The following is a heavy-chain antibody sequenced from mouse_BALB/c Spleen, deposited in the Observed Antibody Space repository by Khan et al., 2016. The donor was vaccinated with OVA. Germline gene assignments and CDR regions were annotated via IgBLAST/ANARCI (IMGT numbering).Heavy chain of an antibody. V-gene: IGHV3-2*02. J-gene: IGHJ2*01. CDR1: GYSITSDYA. D-gene: IGHD1-1*01. CDR2: ISYSGNT. Sequence: EVKLLESGPGLVKPSQSLSLICTVTGYSITSDYAWNWIRQFPGNKLEWMGFISYSGNTKYNPSLKSRISITRDTSKNQFFLQLNSVTTEDTATYYCARVYGGGFDYWGQGTTLTVSS. CDR3: ARVYGGGFDY.